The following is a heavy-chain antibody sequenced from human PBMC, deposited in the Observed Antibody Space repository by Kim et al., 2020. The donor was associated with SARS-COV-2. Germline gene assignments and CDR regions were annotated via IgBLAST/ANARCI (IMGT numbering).Heavy chain of an antibody. CDR2: FDPEDGET. Sequence: ASVKVSCKVSGYTLTELSMHWVRQAPGKGLEWMGGFDPEDGETIYAQKFQGRVTMTEDTSTDTAYMELSSLRSEDTAVYYCATDRGYSYGPAGVYYYGMDVWGQGTTVTVSS. J-gene: IGHJ6*02. CDR1: GYTLTELS. V-gene: IGHV1-24*01. CDR3: ATDRGYSYGPAGVYYYGMDV. D-gene: IGHD5-18*01.